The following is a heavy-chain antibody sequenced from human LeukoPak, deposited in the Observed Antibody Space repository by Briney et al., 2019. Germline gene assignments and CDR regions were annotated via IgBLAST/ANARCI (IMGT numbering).Heavy chain of an antibody. Sequence: GRSVRLSCAASGFAFDEYAMHWVRQAPGKGLEWVSGISWNSGSIGYADSVKGRFTISRDNAKNSLYLQMNSLRAEDTALYYCAKTYYYDSSALTTGYYFDYWGQGTLVTVSS. J-gene: IGHJ4*02. V-gene: IGHV3-9*01. D-gene: IGHD3-22*01. CDR1: GFAFDEYA. CDR3: AKTYYYDSSALTTGYYFDY. CDR2: ISWNSGSI.